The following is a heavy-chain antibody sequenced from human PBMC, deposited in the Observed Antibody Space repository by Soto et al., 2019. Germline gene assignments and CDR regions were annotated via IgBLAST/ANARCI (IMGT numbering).Heavy chain of an antibody. J-gene: IGHJ4*02. V-gene: IGHV4-31*03. CDR1: GGSISSGGYY. CDR3: ARWGRYYYDSSGYPEIDY. D-gene: IGHD3-22*01. CDR2: IYYSGST. Sequence: TLSLTCTVSGGSISSGGYYWRWIRQHPGKGLEWIGYIYYSGSTYYNPSLKSRVTISVDTSKNQVSLKLSSVTAADTAVYYCARWGRYYYDSSGYPEIDYWGQGTLVTVSS.